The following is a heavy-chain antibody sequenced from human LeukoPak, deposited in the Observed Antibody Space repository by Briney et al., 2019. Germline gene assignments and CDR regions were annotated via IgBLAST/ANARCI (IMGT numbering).Heavy chain of an antibody. CDR3: ARDGIAAAGRGEGFDY. J-gene: IGHJ4*02. CDR1: GGSISTSSYY. CDR2: IYYSGST. Sequence: TASETLSLTCTVSGGSISTSSYYWGWIRQPPGKGLEWIGSIYYSGSTYYNPSLKSRVTISVDTSKNQFSLKLSSVTAADTAVYYCARDGIAAAGRGEGFDYWGQGTLVTVSS. D-gene: IGHD6-13*01. V-gene: IGHV4-39*07.